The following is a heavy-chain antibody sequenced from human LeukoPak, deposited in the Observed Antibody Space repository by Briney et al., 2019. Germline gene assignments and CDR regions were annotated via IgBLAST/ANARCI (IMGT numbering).Heavy chain of an antibody. D-gene: IGHD3-22*01. Sequence: ASVKVSCKVSGYTLTELSMHWVRQAPGKGLEWMGGFDPEDGETIYAQKFQGRVTMTEDTSTDTAYMELSSLRSEDTAVYYCARFNRSVYYYDSSGYYPFDYWGQGTLVTVSS. V-gene: IGHV1-24*01. CDR1: GYTLTELS. CDR2: FDPEDGET. CDR3: ARFNRSVYYYDSSGYYPFDY. J-gene: IGHJ4*02.